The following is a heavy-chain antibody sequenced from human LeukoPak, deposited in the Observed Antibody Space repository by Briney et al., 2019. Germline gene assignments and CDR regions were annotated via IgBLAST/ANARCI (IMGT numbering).Heavy chain of an antibody. D-gene: IGHD6-19*01. V-gene: IGHV3-23*01. CDR2: ISGSGGST. J-gene: IGHJ4*02. CDR3: ARDPSFSSSGWYYFDY. Sequence: GGSLRLSCAASGFTFSSYAMSWVRQAPGKGLEWVSAISGSGGSTYYADSVKGRFTISRDNSKNTLYLQMNSLRAEDTAVYYCARDPSFSSSGWYYFDYWGQGTLVTVSS. CDR1: GFTFSSYA.